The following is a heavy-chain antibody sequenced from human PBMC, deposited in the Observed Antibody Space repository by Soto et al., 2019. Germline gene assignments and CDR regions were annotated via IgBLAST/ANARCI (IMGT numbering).Heavy chain of an antibody. D-gene: IGHD5-18*01. Sequence: GGSLRLSCAASGFTFSSYGMHWVRQAPGKGLEWVAVIWYDGSNKYYADSVKGRFTISRDNSKNTLYLQMNSLRAEDTAVYYCARDYSPSRATWIQLWYALFYWGQGTLVTVSS. CDR1: GFTFSSYG. CDR2: IWYDGSNK. V-gene: IGHV3-33*01. CDR3: ARDYSPSRATWIQLWYALFY. J-gene: IGHJ4*02.